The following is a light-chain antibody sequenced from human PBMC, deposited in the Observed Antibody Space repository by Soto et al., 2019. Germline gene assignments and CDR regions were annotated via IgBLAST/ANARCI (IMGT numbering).Light chain of an antibody. CDR2: EAS. J-gene: IGKJ1*01. CDR3: QQYNGNSRT. CDR1: QSIGSS. Sequence: DIQMTQSPSTLSASVGDRITITCRASQSIGSSLAWYQQKRGIAPNLLIYEASSLMSGVPSRFSGSGSGTEFSLTISSLQPDDFATYYCQQYNGNSRTFGQGTKVGIK. V-gene: IGKV1-5*03.